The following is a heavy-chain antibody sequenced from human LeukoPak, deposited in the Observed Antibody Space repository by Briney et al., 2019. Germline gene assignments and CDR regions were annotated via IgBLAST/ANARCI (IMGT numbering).Heavy chain of an antibody. CDR2: IYSGGST. D-gene: IGHD2/OR15-2a*01. CDR1: GFTVSSNY. J-gene: IGHJ2*01. Sequence: GGSLRLSCAASGFTVSSNYMSWVRQAPGKGLEWVSVIYSGGSTYYADSVKGRFTISRHNSKNTLYLQMNSLRAEETAVYYCARVNLRGTTADQYFDLWGRGTLVTVSS. V-gene: IGHV3-53*04. CDR3: ARVNLRGTTADQYFDL.